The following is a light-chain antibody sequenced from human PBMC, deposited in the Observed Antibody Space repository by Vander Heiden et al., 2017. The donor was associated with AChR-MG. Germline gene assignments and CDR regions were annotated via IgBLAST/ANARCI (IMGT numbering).Light chain of an antibody. CDR2: GAS. Sequence: EIVLTPSPGTLSLSPGERATPSCRASHSFSSSYLAWYQQKPGQAPRLVFFGASTRATGIPDRFSGSYSGTDFTLTISRLEPEDFAVYYCQQYYNSPRTFGQGTMV. CDR1: HSFSSSY. CDR3: QQYYNSPRT. V-gene: IGKV3-20*01. J-gene: IGKJ1*01.